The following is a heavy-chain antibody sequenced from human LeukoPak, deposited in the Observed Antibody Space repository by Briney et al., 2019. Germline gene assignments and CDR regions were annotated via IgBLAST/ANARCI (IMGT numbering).Heavy chain of an antibody. V-gene: IGHV3-30-3*01. CDR1: GFTFSSYA. CDR3: ASGHGDTAWYFDY. D-gene: IGHD5-18*01. CDR2: ISYDGSDK. Sequence: GGSLRLSCAASGFTFSSYAMHWVRQAPGKGLEWVAVISYDGSDKYYADSVKGRFTISRDNSKNTLYLQMNSLRAEDTAVYYCASGHGDTAWYFDYWGQGTLVTVSS. J-gene: IGHJ4*02.